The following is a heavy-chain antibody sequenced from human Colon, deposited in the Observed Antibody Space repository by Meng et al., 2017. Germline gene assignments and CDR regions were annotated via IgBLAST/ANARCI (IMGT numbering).Heavy chain of an antibody. CDR2: INQDGSVR. Sequence: ESLKISCEDSGFTFSRIWMTLVRQAPGKGLEWVANINQDGSVRNYVDSVKGRFTISRENAANSLYLQMINLRAEDTAVYHCARDSHYSTFDYWGQGTLVTVSS. V-gene: IGHV3-7*01. CDR1: GFTFSRIW. CDR3: ARDSHYSTFDY. J-gene: IGHJ4*02. D-gene: IGHD4-11*01.